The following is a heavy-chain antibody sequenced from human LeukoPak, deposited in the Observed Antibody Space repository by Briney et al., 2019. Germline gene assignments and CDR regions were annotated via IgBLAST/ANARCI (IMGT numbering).Heavy chain of an antibody. D-gene: IGHD6-13*01. Sequence: SQTLSLTCTVSGGSISSSGYYWGWIRQPPGKGLEWIGSVYYSGSTYYNPPLKRRVTIPIDTSKNQFSLKLSSVTAADTAVYYCATTSSSWAAPSFDYWGQGTLVTVSA. J-gene: IGHJ4*02. CDR3: ATTSSSWAAPSFDY. CDR1: GGSISSSGYY. V-gene: IGHV4-39*01. CDR2: VYYSGST.